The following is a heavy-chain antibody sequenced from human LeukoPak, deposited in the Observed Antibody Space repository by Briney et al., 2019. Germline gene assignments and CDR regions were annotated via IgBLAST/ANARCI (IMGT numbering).Heavy chain of an antibody. J-gene: IGHJ4*02. Sequence: SETLSLTCTVSGDSISSYYWSWIRQPAGKGLEWIGRIYTSGSTNYNPSLKSRVTISVDTSKNQFSLKLSSVTAADTAVYYCARGSFMITFGGPFDYWGQGTLVTVSS. CDR1: GDSISSYY. CDR2: IYTSGST. D-gene: IGHD3-16*01. V-gene: IGHV4-4*07. CDR3: ARGSFMITFGGPFDY.